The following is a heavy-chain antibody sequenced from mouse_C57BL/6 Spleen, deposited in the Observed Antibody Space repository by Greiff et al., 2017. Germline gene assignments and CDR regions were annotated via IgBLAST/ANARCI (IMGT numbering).Heavy chain of an antibody. Sequence: DVKLVESGGGLVQPGGSLSLSCAASGFTFTDYYISWVRQPPGKALEWLGFIRNKANGYTTEYSASVKGRFTISRDNSQSILYLQMNALRAEDSATYYCARAGTLNWFAYGGQGTLVTVSA. D-gene: IGHD3-3*01. CDR2: IRNKANGYTT. J-gene: IGHJ3*01. CDR1: GFTFTDYY. V-gene: IGHV7-3*01. CDR3: ARAGTLNWFAY.